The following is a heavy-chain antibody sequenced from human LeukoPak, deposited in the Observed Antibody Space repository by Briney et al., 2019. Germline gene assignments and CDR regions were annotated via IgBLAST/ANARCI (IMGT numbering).Heavy chain of an antibody. CDR3: ARDKHDFWSGYSLDY. Sequence: PSQTLSLTCNVSAGSINSGRYYWSWIRHHPGKGLEWVGSLHYSGSNYYHPSLKSRVTISVDTSKNQFSLKLSSVTAADTAVYYCARDKHDFWSGYSLDYWGQGTLVTVSS. CDR1: AGSINSGRYY. D-gene: IGHD3-3*01. CDR2: LHYSGSN. V-gene: IGHV4-30-4*08. J-gene: IGHJ4*02.